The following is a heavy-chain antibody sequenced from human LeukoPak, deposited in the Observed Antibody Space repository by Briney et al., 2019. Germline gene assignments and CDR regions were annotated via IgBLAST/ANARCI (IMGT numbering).Heavy chain of an antibody. V-gene: IGHV3-30*18. CDR2: ISYDDSNE. J-gene: IGHJ4*02. CDR1: GFTFSSYA. Sequence: GSLRLSCAASGFTFSSYAMSWGRQAPGKGLEWVAVISYDDSNEYYADSVKGRFTISRDSSHNTLYLQMNSLRPEDTAVYYCAKPSGSYIDSWGQGTLVNVSS. D-gene: IGHD3-10*01. CDR3: AKPSGSYIDS.